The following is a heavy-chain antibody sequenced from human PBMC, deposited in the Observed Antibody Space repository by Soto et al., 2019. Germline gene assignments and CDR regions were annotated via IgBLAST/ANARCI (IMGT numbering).Heavy chain of an antibody. D-gene: IGHD3-22*01. CDR3: ARGGIVVIPDS. CDR1: GGSISSGGYY. Sequence: TSETLSLTCTVSGGSISSGGYYWSWIRQHPGKGLEWIGYIYYSGGTYYNPSLRGRVTISIEMSKNQFSLNLSSVTAADTAVYYCARGGIVVIPDSWGQGTLVTVS. V-gene: IGHV4-31*03. CDR2: IYYSGGT. J-gene: IGHJ5*01.